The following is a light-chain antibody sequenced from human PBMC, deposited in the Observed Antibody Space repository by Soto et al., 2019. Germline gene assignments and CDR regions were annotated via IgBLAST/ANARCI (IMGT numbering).Light chain of an antibody. CDR2: EVS. V-gene: IGLV2-8*01. CDR3: SSYTGTNNFVL. J-gene: IGLJ2*01. CDR1: NTDIGGHKY. Sequence: QSAPTQPPSASGSPGQSVTISCTGTNTDIGGHKYVSWYQHHPGKAPKLLIYEVSERPSGVPDRFSGSKSANAASLTVSGLQADDEAMYYCSSYTGTNNFVLFGGGTKLTVL.